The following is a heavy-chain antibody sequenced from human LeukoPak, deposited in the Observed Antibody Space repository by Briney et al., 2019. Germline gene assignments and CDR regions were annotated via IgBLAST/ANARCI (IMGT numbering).Heavy chain of an antibody. Sequence: SETLSLTCTVSGGSISSYYWSWIRQPPGKGLEWIGYIYYSGSTNYNPSLKSRGTISVDTTKNQFSLKLSSVTAADTAVYYCARDELLDAFDIWGQGTMVTVSS. D-gene: IGHD1-26*01. CDR2: IYYSGST. V-gene: IGHV4-59*01. J-gene: IGHJ3*02. CDR1: GGSISSYY. CDR3: ARDELLDAFDI.